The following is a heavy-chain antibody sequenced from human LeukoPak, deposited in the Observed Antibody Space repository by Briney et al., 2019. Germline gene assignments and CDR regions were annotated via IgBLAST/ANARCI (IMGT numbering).Heavy chain of an antibody. V-gene: IGHV4-34*01. CDR3: ARGFYLQH. Sequence: KTSETLSLTCAVYGGSFSGYYWSWIRQPPGKGLEWIGEINHSGSTNYNPSLKSRVTISVDTSKNQFSLKLSSVTAADTAVYYCARGFYLQHWGQGTLVTVSS. CDR1: GGSFSGYY. J-gene: IGHJ1*01. CDR2: INHSGST.